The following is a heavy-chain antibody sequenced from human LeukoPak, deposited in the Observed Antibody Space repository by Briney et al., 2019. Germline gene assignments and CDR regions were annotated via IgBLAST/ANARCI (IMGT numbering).Heavy chain of an antibody. D-gene: IGHD3-10*01. V-gene: IGHV3-66*01. CDR1: GFTVSTNY. J-gene: IGHJ4*02. CDR2: IYSGGST. Sequence: EPGGSLRLSCAASGFTVSTNYMTWVRQAPGKGLEWVSVIYSGGSTYYADSVKGRFTISRDNSKNTLYLQMNSLRAEDTAVYYCARTSYGSGSYSDYWGQGTLVTVSS. CDR3: ARTSYGSGSYSDY.